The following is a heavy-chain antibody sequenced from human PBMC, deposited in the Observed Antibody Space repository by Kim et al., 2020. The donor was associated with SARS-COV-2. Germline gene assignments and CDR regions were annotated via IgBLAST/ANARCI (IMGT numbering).Heavy chain of an antibody. J-gene: IGHJ4*01. V-gene: IGHV3-30*03. D-gene: IGHD4-17*01. CDR1: GFTFRHYA. CDR2: ISYDGYNR. CDR3: VRDPGDSSDYDPRNYFD. Sequence: GGSLRLSCAGSGFTFRHYALHCVRQAPGKGLEWLAVISYDGYNRYYAGSVKGRFTVSRDNSKNTLYLQMDSLTPEDTATYHCVRDPGDSSDYDPRNYFD.